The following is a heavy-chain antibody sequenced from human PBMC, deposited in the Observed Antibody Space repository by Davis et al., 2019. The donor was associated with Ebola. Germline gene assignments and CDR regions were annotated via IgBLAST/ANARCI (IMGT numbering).Heavy chain of an antibody. V-gene: IGHV6-1*01. CDR1: GDIVSSDSAA. D-gene: IGHD2-21*01. CDR3: TRQGTGETYFFDS. Sequence: SETLSLTCAISGDIVSSDSAAWTWVRQSPSRGLEWLGRTYYSSHSSRWSNDYAESVQSRITINPDTSRNKFSLELHSVTPEDTGIYYCTRQGTGETYFFDSWGQGTLVTVSS. J-gene: IGHJ4*02. CDR2: TYYSSHSSRWSN.